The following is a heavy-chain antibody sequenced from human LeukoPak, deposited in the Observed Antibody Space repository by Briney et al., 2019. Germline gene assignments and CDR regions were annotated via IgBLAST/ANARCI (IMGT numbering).Heavy chain of an antibody. CDR3: VSEGYNYYGMDV. D-gene: IGHD6-19*01. V-gene: IGHV3-23*01. CDR2: ISGSGGST. Sequence: GGSLRLSCGASGFTFSSYAMSWVRQAPGKGLEWVSAISGSGGSTYYADSVKGRFTISRDNSKNTLYLQMNSLRVADTAVYYCVSEGYNYYGMDVWGQGTTVTVSS. CDR1: GFTFSSYA. J-gene: IGHJ6*02.